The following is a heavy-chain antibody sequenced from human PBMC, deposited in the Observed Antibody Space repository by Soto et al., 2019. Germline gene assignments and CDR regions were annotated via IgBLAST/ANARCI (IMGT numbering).Heavy chain of an antibody. V-gene: IGHV3-21*01. CDR2: ISNSGSNI. J-gene: IGHJ4*02. CDR1: GLRLSNSG. Sequence: SRAACGLRLSNSGMDGVRQTTGKGLDWVASISNSGSNIYYADSVKGRFTISRDNAKNSLYLQMNSLRAEDTAVYFCARGGQHCTTISCYAKVNSWGQGIVVTVSS. D-gene: IGHD2-2*01. CDR3: ARGGQHCTTISCYAKVNS.